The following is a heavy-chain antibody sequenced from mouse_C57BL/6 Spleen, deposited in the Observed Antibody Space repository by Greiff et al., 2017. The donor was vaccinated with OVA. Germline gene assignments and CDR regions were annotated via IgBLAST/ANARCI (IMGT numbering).Heavy chain of an antibody. J-gene: IGHJ2*01. CDR3: ARYIITTVVSLDY. V-gene: IGHV7-3*01. Sequence: EVQVVESGGGLVQPGGSLSLSCAASGFNFTDYYMSWVRQPPGQALEWLGFIRNKANGYTTESSASVKGRFTISRDNSQSILYLQMNAPRAEDSASYYCARYIITTVVSLDYWGQGTTLTVSS. CDR1: GFNFTDYY. CDR2: IRNKANGYTT. D-gene: IGHD1-1*01.